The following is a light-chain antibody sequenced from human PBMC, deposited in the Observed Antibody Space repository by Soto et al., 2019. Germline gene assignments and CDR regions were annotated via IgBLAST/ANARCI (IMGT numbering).Light chain of an antibody. CDR3: QQGYNMPLT. Sequence: EIVMTQSPATLSVSPGERATLSCRASQSVSSNLAWYQQKPGQAPRLLIYGASTRATGIPARFSGSGSGTDFTLTISSLQPEDFATYFCQQGYNMPLTFGGGTKVDI. CDR2: GAS. J-gene: IGKJ4*01. CDR1: QSVSSN. V-gene: IGKV3-15*01.